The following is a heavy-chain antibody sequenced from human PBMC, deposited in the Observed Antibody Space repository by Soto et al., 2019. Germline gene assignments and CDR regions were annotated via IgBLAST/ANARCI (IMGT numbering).Heavy chain of an antibody. D-gene: IGHD2-8*01. CDR1: GFAFSSYW. CDR3: ARNSPGLYDLWVDV. Sequence: GGSLRLSCAASGFAFSSYWMHLVRQSPGKGLMWVSRINSDGSSINYADFVKGRLIISRDNAKNTLYLQMNSLRAEDTAVYYCARNSPGLYDLWVDVWGQGTTVTVSS. J-gene: IGHJ6*02. CDR2: INSDGSSI. V-gene: IGHV3-74*01.